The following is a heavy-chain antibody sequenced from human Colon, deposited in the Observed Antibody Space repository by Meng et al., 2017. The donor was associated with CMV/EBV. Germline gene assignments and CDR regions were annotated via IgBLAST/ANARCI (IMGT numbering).Heavy chain of an antibody. J-gene: IGHJ4*02. D-gene: IGHD5-18*01. CDR1: GFTFRTFA. CDR2: ISPTSTNI. CDR3: ARDPKVMDTTLATGF. Sequence: GGSLRLSCAASGFTFRTFAMGWVRQAPGRGLEWVSSISPTSTNIFYADSVRGRFSVSRDNAQNSVYLQMNSLRAEDTAMYFCARDPKVMDTTLATGFWGQGTLVTVSS. V-gene: IGHV3-21*01.